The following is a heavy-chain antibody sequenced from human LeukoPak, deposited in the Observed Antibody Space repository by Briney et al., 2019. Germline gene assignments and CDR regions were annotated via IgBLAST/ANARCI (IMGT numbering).Heavy chain of an antibody. Sequence: GGPLRLPCATSGFTFSSYWMTWVRRAPGTGLEWVANIKEDASRQHYVDSVKGRFTISRDNAKSSLYLQMNSLRVEDTAVYYCARDGYASGSHDYWGQGTLVTVSS. D-gene: IGHD3-10*01. CDR3: ARDGYASGSHDY. J-gene: IGHJ4*02. CDR2: IKEDASRQ. V-gene: IGHV3-7*04. CDR1: GFTFSSYW.